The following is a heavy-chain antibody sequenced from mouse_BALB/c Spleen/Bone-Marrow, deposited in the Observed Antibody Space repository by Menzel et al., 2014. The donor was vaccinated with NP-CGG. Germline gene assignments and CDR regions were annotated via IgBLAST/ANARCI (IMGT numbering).Heavy chain of an antibody. CDR1: GYTFTSYW. J-gene: IGHJ4*01. V-gene: IGHV1S22*01. CDR3: TRGYYPYYYAMDY. Sequence: LQQSGSELVRPGASVKLSCKASGYTFTSYWMHWVKQRHGQGLEWIGNTYPGSGSTNYDEKFKSKGTLTVDTSSSTAYMHLSSLTSEDSAVYYCTRGYYPYYYAMDYWGQGTSVTVSS. CDR2: TYPGSGST. D-gene: IGHD2-3*01.